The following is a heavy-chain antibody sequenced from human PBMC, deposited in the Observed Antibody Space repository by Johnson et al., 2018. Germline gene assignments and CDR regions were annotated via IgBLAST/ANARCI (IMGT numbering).Heavy chain of an antibody. CDR3: AKTRERGDRADLAV. D-gene: IGHD3/OR15-3a*01. CDR2: ISYDGSKK. Sequence: QVQLVESGGGVVQAGRSLRLSCAASGFTFRTYGMHWVRQAPGKGLEWVAVISYDGSKKYYGDSVKGRFPISRDNSKNTLYLQMNSLRAEDQAVDYCAKTRERGDRADLAVWGKGTTVTVSS. CDR1: GFTFRTYG. J-gene: IGHJ6*04. V-gene: IGHV3-30*18.